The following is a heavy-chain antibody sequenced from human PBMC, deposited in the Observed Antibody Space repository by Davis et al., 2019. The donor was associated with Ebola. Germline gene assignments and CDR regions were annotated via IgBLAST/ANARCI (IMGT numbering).Heavy chain of an antibody. CDR2: INYDGSST. CDR1: GFTFSTFW. CDR3: ATGGSGGNLIPFYLDT. Sequence: GESLKISCAASGFTFSTFWMHWVRQAPGKGLEWVSRINYDGSSTSYADSVKGRFTISRDNAKNSLYLHINSLRGEDTALYYCATGGSGGNLIPFYLDTWGQGTLVTVSP. D-gene: IGHD4-23*01. J-gene: IGHJ4*02. V-gene: IGHV3-74*01.